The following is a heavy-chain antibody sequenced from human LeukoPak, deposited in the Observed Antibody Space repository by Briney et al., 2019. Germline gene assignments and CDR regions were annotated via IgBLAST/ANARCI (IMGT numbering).Heavy chain of an antibody. V-gene: IGHV3-9*01. CDR1: GFTFDDYA. J-gene: IGHJ5*02. Sequence: TGGSLRLSCAASGFTFDDYAMHWVRHAPGKGLEWVSGISWNSGSIGYADSVKGRFTISRDSAKNSLYLQMNSLRAEDTALYYCARVFDPWGQGTLVTVSS. CDR3: ARVFDP. CDR2: ISWNSGSI.